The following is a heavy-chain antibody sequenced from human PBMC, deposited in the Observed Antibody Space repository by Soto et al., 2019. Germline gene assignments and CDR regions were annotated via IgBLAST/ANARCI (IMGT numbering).Heavy chain of an antibody. J-gene: IGHJ4*02. CDR1: GGTFNTYT. V-gene: IGHV1-69*06. CDR3: ASWRSYSGSYCFDY. CDR2: VIPMYDTV. D-gene: IGHD1-26*01. Sequence: QVQLVQSGAEVKKPGSSVKVSCEASGGTFNTYTINWVRQAPGRGLEWMGQVIPMYDTVNYAESFKGRVKITADKSTNIAYMELSSLRSEDTALYFCASWRSYSGSYCFDYWGQGTLVIVSS.